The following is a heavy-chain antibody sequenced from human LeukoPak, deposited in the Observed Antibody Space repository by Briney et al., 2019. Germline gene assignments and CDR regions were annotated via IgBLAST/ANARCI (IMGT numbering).Heavy chain of an antibody. Sequence: GGSLRLSCAASGFTFSNYWMTWIRQAPGKGLEWVANINQDGNDKYYVDSVKGRFTISRDNTKSSVFLQMNSLRAEDTAMYYCARSTHYRSGNDYWGQGTLVTVSS. CDR3: ARSTHYRSGNDY. V-gene: IGHV3-7*03. D-gene: IGHD3-10*01. CDR1: GFTFSNYW. CDR2: INQDGNDK. J-gene: IGHJ4*02.